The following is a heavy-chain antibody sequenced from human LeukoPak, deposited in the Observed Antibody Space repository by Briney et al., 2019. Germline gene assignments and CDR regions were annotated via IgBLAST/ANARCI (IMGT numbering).Heavy chain of an antibody. Sequence: GGSLRLSCSASGFTFSSYAMHWVRQAPGKGLEYVSAISSNGGSTYYADSVKGRFTISRVNSKNTLYLQMSSLRAEDTAVYYCVKGMEDYDILTGVLDVWGQGTTVTVSS. CDR2: ISSNGGST. V-gene: IGHV3-64D*06. D-gene: IGHD3-9*01. CDR3: VKGMEDYDILTGVLDV. CDR1: GFTFSSYA. J-gene: IGHJ6*02.